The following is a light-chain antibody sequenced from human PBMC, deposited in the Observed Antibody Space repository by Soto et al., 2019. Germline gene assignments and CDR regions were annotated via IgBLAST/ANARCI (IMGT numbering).Light chain of an antibody. CDR1: QSISSF. CDR3: QQSYSVPCT. V-gene: IGKV1-39*01. J-gene: IGKJ2*02. CDR2: AAS. Sequence: DIQMTQSPSSLSASVGDRVTITCRASQSISSFLNWYQQKPGKAPKTLIYAASSLQSGVTARFSGSGCGIDFTLTISSLQPDDFATYYCQQSYSVPCTFGQGTKLEIK.